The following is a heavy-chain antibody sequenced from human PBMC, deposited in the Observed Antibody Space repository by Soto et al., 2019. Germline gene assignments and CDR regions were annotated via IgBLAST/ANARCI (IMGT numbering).Heavy chain of an antibody. CDR1: GFPFSTYG. D-gene: IGHD1-1*01. CDR3: ARDDAFGNENGFDI. Sequence: QVQLVESGGGVVQPGTSLRLSCAVSGFPFSTYGFHWVRQPPGKGLEWVAVIVSDGSAKYHAYSVEGRFTSSRDNSKDTLYLQMNSLRAEDTAVYYCARDDAFGNENGFDILGQGTMVTVSS. V-gene: IGHV3-33*01. CDR2: IVSDGSAK. J-gene: IGHJ3*02.